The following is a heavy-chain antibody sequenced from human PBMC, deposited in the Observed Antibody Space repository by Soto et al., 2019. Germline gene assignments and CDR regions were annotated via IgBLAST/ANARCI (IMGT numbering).Heavy chain of an antibody. CDR1: GYTFINYD. CDR3: ARMASFGTLNWFDP. J-gene: IGHJ5*02. V-gene: IGHV1-8*02. D-gene: IGHD3-16*01. CDR2: MNPGSGKT. Sequence: QVRLVQSGAEVKEPGASVRVSCKASGYTFINYDISWVRQTTGQGLEWMGWMNPGSGKTDYANKFQGRVTMTRDASTSTAHLELRSLTSEDTAVYYCARMASFGTLNWFDPWGQGTLVTVSS.